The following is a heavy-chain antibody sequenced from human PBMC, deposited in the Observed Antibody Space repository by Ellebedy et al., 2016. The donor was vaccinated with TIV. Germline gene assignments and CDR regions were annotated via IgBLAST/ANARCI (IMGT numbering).Heavy chain of an antibody. V-gene: IGHV3-7*01. J-gene: IGHJ4*02. CDR2: INRQDGSET. D-gene: IGHD4-23*01. CDR1: GFILSSYW. CDR3: ARDPSYYGGNYLDY. Sequence: GESLKISXEASGFILSSYWMSWVRRVPGRGLEWVANINRQDGSETYYVDSVKGRFTISRDNSTLFLQMNSLRAEDTALYYCARDPSYYGGNYLDYWGQGTLVTVSS.